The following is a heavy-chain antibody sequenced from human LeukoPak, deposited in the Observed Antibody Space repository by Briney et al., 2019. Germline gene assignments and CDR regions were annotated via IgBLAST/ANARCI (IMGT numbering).Heavy chain of an antibody. V-gene: IGHV1-8*02. CDR1: GYTFTSYY. J-gene: IGHJ5*02. CDR2: MSPNSGNT. D-gene: IGHD6-6*01. CDR3: ARGLRPRSADWFDP. Sequence: GASVKVSCKASGYTFTSYYIHWVRQAPGQGVEWMGWMSPNSGNTGYAQKFQGRVTMTRNTSISTAYMELSSLRSEDTAVYYCARGLRPRSADWFDPWGQGTLVTVSS.